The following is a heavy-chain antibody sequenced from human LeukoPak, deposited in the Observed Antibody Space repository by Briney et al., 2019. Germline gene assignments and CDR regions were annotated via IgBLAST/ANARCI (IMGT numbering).Heavy chain of an antibody. V-gene: IGHV1-2*06. D-gene: IGHD5-12*01. Sequence: ASVKVSCKASGYTFTGYYMHWVRQAPGQGLEWMGRINPNSGGTNYAQKFQGGVTMTRDTSISTAYMELSRLRSDDTAVYYCARVFAWRACYFDYWGQGTLVTVSS. J-gene: IGHJ4*02. CDR3: ARVFAWRACYFDY. CDR1: GYTFTGYY. CDR2: INPNSGGT.